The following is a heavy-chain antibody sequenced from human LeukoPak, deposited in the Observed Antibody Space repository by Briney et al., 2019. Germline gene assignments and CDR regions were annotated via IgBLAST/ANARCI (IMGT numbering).Heavy chain of an antibody. D-gene: IGHD6-6*01. CDR3: ARASHSSSSLNWFDP. J-gene: IGHJ5*02. CDR1: GGTFSSYA. V-gene: IGHV1-69*05. CDR2: IIPIFGTA. Sequence: GASVKVSCKASGGTFSSYAISWVRQAPGQGLGWMGGIIPIFGTANYAQKFQGRVTITTDESTSTAYMELSSLRSEDTAVYYCARASHSSSSLNWFDPWGQGTLVTVSS.